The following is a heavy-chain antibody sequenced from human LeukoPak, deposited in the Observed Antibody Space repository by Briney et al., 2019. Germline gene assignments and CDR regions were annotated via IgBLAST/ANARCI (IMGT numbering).Heavy chain of an antibody. Sequence: GGSLRLSCTVSGFTVSSNSMSWVRQAPGKGLEWVSFVYSGGNTHYSDSVKGRFTISRDNSKNTLYLQMNSLRADDTAVYYCARRAGEYSHPHDYWGQGTLVTVSS. CDR1: GFTVSSNS. CDR3: ARRAGEYSHPHDY. J-gene: IGHJ4*02. D-gene: IGHD4-17*01. CDR2: VYSGGNT. V-gene: IGHV3-53*01.